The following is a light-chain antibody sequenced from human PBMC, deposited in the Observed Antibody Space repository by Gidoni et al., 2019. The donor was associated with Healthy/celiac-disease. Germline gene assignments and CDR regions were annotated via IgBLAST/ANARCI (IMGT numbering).Light chain of an antibody. J-gene: IGKJ5*01. CDR2: GAS. Sequence: ERVLTQPPATLSVSPGERATLACRASQSVSSNLAWYQQNPGQAPRPLIYGASTRATGIPARFRGSGSGTEFTLTISSLQSEDFAVYYCQQYNNSPIFGQXTRLEIK. CDR1: QSVSSN. V-gene: IGKV3-15*01. CDR3: QQYNNSPI.